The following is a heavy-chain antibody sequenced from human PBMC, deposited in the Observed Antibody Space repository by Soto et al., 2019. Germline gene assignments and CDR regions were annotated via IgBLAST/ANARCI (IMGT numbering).Heavy chain of an antibody. Sequence: QVQLVESGGGVIQPGRSLRLSCAASGFTFSSYGMHWVRQAPGKGLEWVAVISYDGSNKYYADSVKGRFTISRDNSKNTLYLQMNSLRAEDTAVYYCARGMATDYYYYGMDVWGQGTTVTVSS. CDR1: GFTFSSYG. CDR2: ISYDGSNK. D-gene: IGHD5-12*01. J-gene: IGHJ6*02. CDR3: ARGMATDYYYYGMDV. V-gene: IGHV3-30*03.